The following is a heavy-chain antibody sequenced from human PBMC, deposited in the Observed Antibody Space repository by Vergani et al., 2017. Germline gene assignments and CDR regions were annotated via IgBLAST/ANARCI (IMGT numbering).Heavy chain of an antibody. Sequence: QVQLQESGPGLVKPSQTLSLTCTVSGGSFSTGGQSWTWLRQSAGKGLEWIGRIYTSGATNYNPSLRSRAIMSVDAYKKQFSLKLTSVTAGDTAVYYCARDGGEYDKDALDVWGQGTKVTVTS. CDR1: GGSFSTGGQS. CDR3: ARDGGEYDKDALDV. D-gene: IGHD2-21*01. J-gene: IGHJ3*01. CDR2: IYTSGAT. V-gene: IGHV4-61*02.